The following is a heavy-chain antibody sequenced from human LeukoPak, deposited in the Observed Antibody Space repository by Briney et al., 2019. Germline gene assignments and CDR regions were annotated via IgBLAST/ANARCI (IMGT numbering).Heavy chain of an antibody. Sequence: SETLSLTCTVSGGSISSGSYYWSWIRQPAGKGLEWIGRIYTSGSTNYNPSLKSRVTMSVDTSKNQFSLKLSSVTAADTAVYYCARDQGGGGDINAFDIWGQGTMVTVSS. CDR2: IYTSGST. V-gene: IGHV4-61*02. CDR1: GGSISSGSYY. J-gene: IGHJ3*02. D-gene: IGHD2-21*01. CDR3: ARDQGGGGDINAFDI.